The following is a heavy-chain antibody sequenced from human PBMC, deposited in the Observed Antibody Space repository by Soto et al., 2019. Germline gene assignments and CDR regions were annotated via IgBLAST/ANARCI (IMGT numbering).Heavy chain of an antibody. D-gene: IGHD3-10*01. Sequence: SETLSLTCTVSGGSISSGDYYWSWIRQPPGKGLEWIGYIYYSGSTYYNPSLKSRVTISVDTSKNQFSLKLSSVTAADTAVYYCARATSGINMVRGNWFDQWGQGPLVTVSS. CDR3: ARATSGINMVRGNWFDQ. J-gene: IGHJ5*02. CDR2: IYYSGST. CDR1: GGSISSGDYY. V-gene: IGHV4-30-4*01.